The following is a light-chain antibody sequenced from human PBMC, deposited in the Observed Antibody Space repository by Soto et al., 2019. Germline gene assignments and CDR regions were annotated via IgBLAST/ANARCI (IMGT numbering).Light chain of an antibody. CDR1: SSDVGGYNY. CDR3: SSYTRSSFYV. Sequence: QSALTQPASVSGSPGQSITNSCTGTSSDVGGYNYVSWYQQHPGKAPKLMIYDVSNRPSGVSNRFSGSKSGNTASLTISGLQAEDEADYYCSSYTRSSFYVFGTGTKLTVL. V-gene: IGLV2-14*01. CDR2: DVS. J-gene: IGLJ1*01.